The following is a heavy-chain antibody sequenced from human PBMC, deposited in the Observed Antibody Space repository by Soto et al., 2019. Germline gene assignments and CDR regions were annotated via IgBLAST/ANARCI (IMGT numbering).Heavy chain of an antibody. Sequence: KPSETLSLTCTVSGGSISSGGYYWSWIRQHPGKGLEWIGYIYYSGSTYYNPSLKSRVTISVDTSKNQFSLKLSSVTAADTAVYYCARDTIVVVPAAIRGYGMDVWGQGTTVTVSS. CDR1: GGSISSGGYY. CDR3: ARDTIVVVPAAIRGYGMDV. V-gene: IGHV4-31*03. CDR2: IYYSGST. D-gene: IGHD2-2*01. J-gene: IGHJ6*02.